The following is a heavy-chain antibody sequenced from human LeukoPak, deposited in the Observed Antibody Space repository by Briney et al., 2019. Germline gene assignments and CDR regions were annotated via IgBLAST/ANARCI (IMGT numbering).Heavy chain of an antibody. CDR3: ARRGWSGPSNWFDP. CDR1: GGSISGFH. CDR2: ISTTGST. D-gene: IGHD6-25*01. V-gene: IGHV4-59*01. J-gene: IGHJ5*02. Sequence: SETLSLTCSVSGGSISGFHWSWIRQSPGKGLEWIGHISTTGSTYYIASLRSRVLISKDESKNQLSLRLSSVTAAGTAVYYCARRGWSGPSNWFDPWGQGTLVTVSS.